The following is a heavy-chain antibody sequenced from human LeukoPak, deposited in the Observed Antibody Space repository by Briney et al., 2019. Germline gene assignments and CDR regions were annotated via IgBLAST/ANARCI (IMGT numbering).Heavy chain of an antibody. V-gene: IGHV3-30*18. D-gene: IGHD2-15*01. J-gene: IGHJ4*02. CDR3: AKALQAAATSFEY. CDR2: ISCDGSNK. CDR1: GFIFSHYG. Sequence: GRALRLSCAASGFIFSHYGMHGVRQAPGKGLEWGAVISCDGSNKYNADSVKGRFTISRDISKNTLYLQMNSLRAEDTAVYYCAKALQAAATSFEYWGQGTPVTVSS.